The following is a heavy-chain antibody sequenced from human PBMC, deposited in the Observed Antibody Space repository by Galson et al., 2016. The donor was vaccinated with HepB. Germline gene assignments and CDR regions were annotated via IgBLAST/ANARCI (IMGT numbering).Heavy chain of an antibody. CDR2: IFYRGTT. V-gene: IGHV4-39*01. CDR3: ARHLRRSGWFDP. CDR1: GDSISTNIYY. Sequence: SETLSLTCSVSGDSISTNIYYWGWIRQPPGKGLEWIGSIFYRGTTSHNPSLKSRVTISVDTSKNQFSLTLNSVTAADTATYFCARHLRRSGWFDPWGQGILVPVSS. J-gene: IGHJ5*02. D-gene: IGHD1-26*01.